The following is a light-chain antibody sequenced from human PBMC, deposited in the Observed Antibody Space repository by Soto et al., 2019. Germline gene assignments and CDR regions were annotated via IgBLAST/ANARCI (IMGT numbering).Light chain of an antibody. Sequence: DIQMTQSPSSLSASVGDRVTITCQADQGISKSLSWYQQKPGMAPKLLIYDASNLETGVPSRFSGSGSGIDFTLTISSLQPEDFGRYYCQQYYDLPFTFGGGTKVEIK. CDR2: DAS. CDR1: QGISKS. CDR3: QQYYDLPFT. V-gene: IGKV1-33*01. J-gene: IGKJ4*01.